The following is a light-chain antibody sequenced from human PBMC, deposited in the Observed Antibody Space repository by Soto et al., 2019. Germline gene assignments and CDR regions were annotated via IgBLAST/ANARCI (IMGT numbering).Light chain of an antibody. V-gene: IGLV1-47*02. J-gene: IGLJ1*01. CDR3: AAWDDSLRGYV. CDR1: SSNIGSNY. CDR2: NNN. Sequence: SVLTQSPSASGTPGQRVTISCSGSSSNIGSNYVYWYQQLPGAAPKLLIYNNNQRPSGVPDRFSGSKSATSASLALSGLRSEDEADYYCAAWDDSLRGYVFGTGTKLTVL.